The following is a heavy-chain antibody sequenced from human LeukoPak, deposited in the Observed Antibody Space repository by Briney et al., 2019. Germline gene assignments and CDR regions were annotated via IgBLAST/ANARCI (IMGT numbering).Heavy chain of an antibody. V-gene: IGHV4-39*07. CDR1: GGSISSSSYY. CDR3: AFGGGVRSRSDAFDI. D-gene: IGHD3-10*01. J-gene: IGHJ3*02. Sequence: SETLSLTCTVSGGSISSSSYYWGWIRQPPGKGLEWIGSIYYSGSTYYNPSLKSRVTISVDTSKNQFSLKLSSVTAADTAVYYCAFGGGVRSRSDAFDIWGQGTMVTVSS. CDR2: IYYSGST.